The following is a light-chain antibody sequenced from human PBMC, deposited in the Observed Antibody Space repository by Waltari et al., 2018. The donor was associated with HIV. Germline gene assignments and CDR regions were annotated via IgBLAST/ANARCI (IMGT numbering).Light chain of an antibody. CDR1: QSVLYSSNNKNY. CDR3: QQYYSTPWT. Sequence: INCKSSQSVLYSSNNKNYLAWYQQKPGQPPKLLIYWASTRESGVPDRFSGSGSGTDFTLTISSLQAEDVAVYYCQQYYSTPWTFGQGTKVEIK. V-gene: IGKV4-1*01. CDR2: WAS. J-gene: IGKJ1*01.